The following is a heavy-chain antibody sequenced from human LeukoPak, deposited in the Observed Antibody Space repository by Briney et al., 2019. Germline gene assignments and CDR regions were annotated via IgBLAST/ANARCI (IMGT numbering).Heavy chain of an antibody. V-gene: IGHV3-30-3*01. Sequence: GGSLRLSCAASGFTFNRYAIHWVRQAPGKRLEWVAFISYDGSNKYFADSVKGRFTISRDNSKNTVYLQMDSLRAEDTAVYYCARDRNLDSWGQGTLVTVSS. J-gene: IGHJ4*02. CDR2: ISYDGSNK. CDR1: GFTFNRYA. CDR3: ARDRNLDS.